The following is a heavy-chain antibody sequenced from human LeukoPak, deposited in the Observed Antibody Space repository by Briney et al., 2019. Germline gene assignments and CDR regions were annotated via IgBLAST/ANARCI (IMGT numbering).Heavy chain of an antibody. CDR3: ARSSYSYYYFDY. J-gene: IGHJ4*02. CDR2: ISAYNGNT. CDR1: GYTFTSYG. V-gene: IGHV1-18*04. Sequence: ASVKVSCKASGYTFTSYGISWVRQAPGQGLEWMGWISAYNGNTNYAQKLQGRVTMTTDTSTSTAYMELRSLRSDDNAVYYRARSSYSYYYFDYWGQGTLVTVSS. D-gene: IGHD3-10*01.